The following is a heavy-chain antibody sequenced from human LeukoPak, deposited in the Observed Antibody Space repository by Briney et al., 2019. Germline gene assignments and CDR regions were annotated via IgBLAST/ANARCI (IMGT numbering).Heavy chain of an antibody. D-gene: IGHD6-19*01. CDR2: INWNGGST. J-gene: IGHJ4*02. CDR3: AKGGHDSSGWYGSWYFDY. V-gene: IGHV3-20*04. Sequence: PGGSLRLSCAASGFTFDDYGMSWVRQAPGKGLEWVSGINWNGGSTGYADSVKGRFTISRDNSKNTLYLQMNSLRAEDTAVYYCAKGGHDSSGWYGSWYFDYWGQGTLVTVSS. CDR1: GFTFDDYG.